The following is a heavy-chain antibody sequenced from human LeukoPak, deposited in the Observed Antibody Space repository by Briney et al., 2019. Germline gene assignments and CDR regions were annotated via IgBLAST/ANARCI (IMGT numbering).Heavy chain of an antibody. Sequence: GGSLRLSCAASGFTFSDSRVTWVRQAPGKGLEWVANINHDGSEKYYVDSVKGRFTISRDNVKNSLYLQMNNLRTEDTAVYYCARDLAGEWGQGTLVTVSS. CDR3: ARDLAGE. CDR1: GFTFSDSR. J-gene: IGHJ4*02. V-gene: IGHV3-7*03. CDR2: INHDGSEK.